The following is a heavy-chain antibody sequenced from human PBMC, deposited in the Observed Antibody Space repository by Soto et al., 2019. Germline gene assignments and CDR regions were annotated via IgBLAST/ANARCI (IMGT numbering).Heavy chain of an antibody. Sequence: ASVKVSCKASGGTFSSYAISWVRQAPGQGLEWMGIINPSGGSTNYLQKFQGRITMTRDTSTSTVYMELSSLRSEDTAVYFCARADYYDSSGFYYDCWGQGSLVTVSS. CDR2: INPSGGST. CDR3: ARADYYDSSGFYYDC. J-gene: IGHJ4*02. CDR1: GGTFSSYA. V-gene: IGHV1-46*01. D-gene: IGHD3-22*01.